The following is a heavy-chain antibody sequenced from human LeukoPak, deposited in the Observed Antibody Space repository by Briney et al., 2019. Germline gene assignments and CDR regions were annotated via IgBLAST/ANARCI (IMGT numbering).Heavy chain of an antibody. D-gene: IGHD2-21*01. CDR1: GGSISSHY. J-gene: IGHJ6*03. V-gene: IGHV4-59*11. Sequence: SETLSLTCTVSGGSISSHYWSWIRQPPGKGLEWIGYIYYSGSTNYNPSLKSRVTISVDTSKNQFSLKLSSVTAADTAVYYCARRFPGYYYYMDVWGKGTTVTVSS. CDR3: ARRFPGYYYYMDV. CDR2: IYYSGST.